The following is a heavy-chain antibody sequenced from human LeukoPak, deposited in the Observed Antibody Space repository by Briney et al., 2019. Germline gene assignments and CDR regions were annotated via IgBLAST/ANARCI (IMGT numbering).Heavy chain of an antibody. CDR2: IKQDGSEK. V-gene: IGHV3-7*01. CDR1: GFTFSSYW. J-gene: IGHJ4*02. Sequence: TGGSLRLSCAASGFTFSSYWMSWVRQAPGKGLEWVANIKQDGSEKYYVDSVKGRFTISRDNAKNSLYLQMNSLRAEDTAVYYCARVVRQWLVYFDYWGQGTLVTVSS. D-gene: IGHD6-19*01. CDR3: ARVVRQWLVYFDY.